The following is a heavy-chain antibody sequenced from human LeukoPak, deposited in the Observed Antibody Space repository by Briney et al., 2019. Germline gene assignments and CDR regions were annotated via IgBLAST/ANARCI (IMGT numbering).Heavy chain of an antibody. CDR3: ARGFSQQWRLWDPGTGLPDY. J-gene: IGHJ4*02. D-gene: IGHD6-19*01. V-gene: IGHV3-21*01. CDR2: VSIYSSYI. CDR1: GFSISSSS. Sequence: WETLCHSCAASGFSISSSSFNWVWLPPAPGLGLVSSVSIYSSYIYYADSLKGRFPISRDNAKNSLYLQMNSLRAEDTAVYYCARGFSQQWRLWDPGTGLPDYWGQETLVTVSS.